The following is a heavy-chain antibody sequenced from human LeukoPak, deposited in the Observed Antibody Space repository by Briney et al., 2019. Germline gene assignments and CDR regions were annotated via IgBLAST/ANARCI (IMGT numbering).Heavy chain of an antibody. CDR1: GGSFSGYY. CDR2: INHSGST. D-gene: IGHD3-3*01. V-gene: IGHV4-34*01. J-gene: IGHJ6*02. Sequence: PSETLSLTCAVYGGSFSGYYWSWIRQPPGKGLEWIGEINHSGSTNYNPSLKSRVTISVDTSKNQFSLKLSSVTAADTAVYYCARDRNNRGRGYDFWSGYAPYGMDVWGQGTTVTVSS. CDR3: ARDRNNRGRGYDFWSGYAPYGMDV.